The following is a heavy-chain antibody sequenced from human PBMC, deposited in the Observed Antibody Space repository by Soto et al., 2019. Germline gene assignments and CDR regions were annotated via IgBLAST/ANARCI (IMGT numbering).Heavy chain of an antibody. J-gene: IGHJ4*02. Sequence: GSGPTLVNPTQTLTLTCTFSGFSLTTSGVGVGWIRQPPGKALEWLALIYWNDEKRYSPSLKSRLTITKDTSKKQVVLTMTNVDPVDTATYYRANRLRWLANFDYWGQGTPVPVYS. CDR3: ANRLRWLANFDY. CDR2: IYWNDEK. D-gene: IGHD6-19*01. V-gene: IGHV2-5*01. CDR1: GFSLTTSGVG.